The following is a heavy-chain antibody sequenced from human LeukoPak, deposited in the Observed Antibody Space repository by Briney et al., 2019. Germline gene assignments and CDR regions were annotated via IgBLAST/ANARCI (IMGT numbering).Heavy chain of an antibody. V-gene: IGHV3-7*01. CDR2: IKQDGSEK. D-gene: IGHD2-2*02. CDR3: ARERSMDGYCSSTSCYTGWFDP. Sequence: GGSLRRSCAASGFTFSSYWMSWVRQAPGKGLEWGANIKQDGSEKYYVDSVKGRFTISRDNAKNSLYLQMNSLRAEDTAVYYCARERSMDGYCSSTSCYTGWFDPWGQGTLVTVSS. CDR1: GFTFSSYW. J-gene: IGHJ5*02.